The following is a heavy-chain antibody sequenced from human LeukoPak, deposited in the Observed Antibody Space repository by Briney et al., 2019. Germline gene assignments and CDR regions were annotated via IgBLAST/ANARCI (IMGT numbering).Heavy chain of an antibody. J-gene: IGHJ4*02. CDR2: INWDSGSI. CDR3: ARVRGSYFPVFDY. Sequence: GGSLRLSCAASGFTFDDYAMHWVRQAPGKGLEWVSGINWDSGSIGYAYSVKGRFTISRDNAKNSLYLHMNSLRAEDTAVYYCARVRGSYFPVFDYWGQGTLVTVSS. CDR1: GFTFDDYA. V-gene: IGHV3-9*01. D-gene: IGHD1-26*01.